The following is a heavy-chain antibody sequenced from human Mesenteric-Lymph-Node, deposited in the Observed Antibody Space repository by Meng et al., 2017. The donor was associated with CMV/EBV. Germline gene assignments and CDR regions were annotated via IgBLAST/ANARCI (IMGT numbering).Heavy chain of an antibody. D-gene: IGHD6-6*01. CDR2: IDKGGSSGNT. CDR3: AKFRDYSSSSGLYDAFDM. CDR1: GFIVSRNY. V-gene: IGHV3-53*01. J-gene: IGHJ3*02. Sequence: GGSLRLSCAASGFIVSRNYMSWVRQAPGKGLEWVSIIDKGGSSGNTYYAASVKGRFTISRDNSKNTVYLQTNSLRVEDTAVYYCAKFRDYSSSSGLYDAFDMWGQGTMVTVSS.